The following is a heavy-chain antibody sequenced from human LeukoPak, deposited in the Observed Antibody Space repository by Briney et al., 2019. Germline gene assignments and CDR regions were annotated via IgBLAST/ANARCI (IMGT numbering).Heavy chain of an antibody. CDR3: ARGPSVAAHLDY. Sequence: SETLSLTCGVSGGSITSTNWWSWVRQPPGKGLEWIGEIYHHGATNYNPSLKSRVTLSVDKSKNQFSLELSSVTAADTAVYYCARGPSVAAHLDYWGQGTLVTVSS. V-gene: IGHV4-4*02. J-gene: IGHJ4*02. D-gene: IGHD5-12*01. CDR2: IYHHGAT. CDR1: GGSITSTNW.